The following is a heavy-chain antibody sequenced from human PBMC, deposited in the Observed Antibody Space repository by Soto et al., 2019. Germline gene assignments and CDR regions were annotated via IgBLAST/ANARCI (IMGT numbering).Heavy chain of an antibody. V-gene: IGHV1-69*13. CDR1: GGTFSSYA. Sequence: SVKVSCKASGGTFSSYAISWVRQAPGQGLEWMGGIIPIFGTANYAQKFQGRVTITADESTSTAYMELSSLRSEDTAVYYCARDYSPPPWVFYYGMDVWGQGTTVTVSS. CDR2: IIPIFGTA. D-gene: IGHD1-26*01. CDR3: ARDYSPPPWVFYYGMDV. J-gene: IGHJ6*02.